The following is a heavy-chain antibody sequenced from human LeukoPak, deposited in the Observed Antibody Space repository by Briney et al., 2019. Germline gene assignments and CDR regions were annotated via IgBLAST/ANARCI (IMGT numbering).Heavy chain of an antibody. CDR2: IYYSGST. CDR3: ARDAYCGGDCYLFDY. J-gene: IGHJ4*02. Sequence: SETLSLTCTVSGGSISSGDYYWSWIRQPPGKGLEWIGYIYYSGSTNYNPSLKSRVTISVDTSKNQFSLKLSSVTAADTAVYHCARDAYCGGDCYLFDYWGQGTLVTVSS. CDR1: GGSISSGDYY. V-gene: IGHV4-61*08. D-gene: IGHD2-21*02.